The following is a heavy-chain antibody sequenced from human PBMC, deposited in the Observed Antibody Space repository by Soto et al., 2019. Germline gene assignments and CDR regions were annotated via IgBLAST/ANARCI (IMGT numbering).Heavy chain of an antibody. Sequence: QVQLVESGGGVVQPGRSLRLSCAASGFTFSSYAMHWVRQAPGKGLEWVAVISYDGSNKYCADSVKGRFTISRDNSKNTLYLQMNSLRAEDTAVYYCARGEWFGDVYYGMDVWGQGTTVTVSS. V-gene: IGHV3-30-3*01. CDR1: GFTFSSYA. J-gene: IGHJ6*02. D-gene: IGHD3-10*01. CDR2: ISYDGSNK. CDR3: ARGEWFGDVYYGMDV.